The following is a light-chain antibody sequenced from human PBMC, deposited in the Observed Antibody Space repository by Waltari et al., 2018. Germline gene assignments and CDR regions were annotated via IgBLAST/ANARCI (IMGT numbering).Light chain of an antibody. Sequence: IQMTPSPSTLSASVGDRGTMTCRAIQSVSRWLAWYQQKPGKAPKLLIYKTSTLEGGVPSRFSGSGSGTEFTLTISSLQPDDFATYYCQHYSTYSWTFGQGTKLEMK. CDR2: KTS. J-gene: IGKJ1*01. CDR3: QHYSTYSWT. CDR1: QSVSRW. V-gene: IGKV1-5*03.